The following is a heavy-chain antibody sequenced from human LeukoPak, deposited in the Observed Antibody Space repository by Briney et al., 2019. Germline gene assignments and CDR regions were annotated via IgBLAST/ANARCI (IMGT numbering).Heavy chain of an antibody. V-gene: IGHV3-20*01. CDR1: GFTFDDYG. CDR3: ARDLSPDAFDI. Sequence: GGSLRPSCAASGFTFDDYGMSWVRQAPGKGLEWVSGINWNGGSTGYADSVKGRFTISRDNAKNSLYLQMNSLRAEDTALYHCARDLSPDAFDIWGQGTMVTVSS. CDR2: INWNGGST. J-gene: IGHJ3*02.